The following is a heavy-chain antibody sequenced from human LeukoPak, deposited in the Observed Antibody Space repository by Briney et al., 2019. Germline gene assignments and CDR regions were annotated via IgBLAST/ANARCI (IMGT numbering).Heavy chain of an antibody. Sequence: SETLSLTCTVSGGSISSGGYYWSWIRQHPGKGLEWIGYIYYSGSTYYNPSLKSRLTISVDTSKNQFSLKLSSVTAADTAVYYCAREPDNYYDSSGYRDYWGQGTLVTVSS. V-gene: IGHV4-31*03. CDR1: GGSISSGGYY. D-gene: IGHD3-22*01. CDR3: AREPDNYYDSSGYRDY. J-gene: IGHJ4*02. CDR2: IYYSGST.